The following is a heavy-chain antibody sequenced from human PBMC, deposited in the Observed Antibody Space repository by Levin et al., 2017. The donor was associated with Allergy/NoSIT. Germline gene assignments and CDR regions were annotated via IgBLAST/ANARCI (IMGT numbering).Heavy chain of an antibody. J-gene: IGHJ4*02. CDR1: GFTFSNAW. Sequence: PGGSLRLSCVASGFTFSNAWMSWVRQAPGKGLEWVGRIKTKTDGGTTAYAAPVKGRFTISRDDSKNTLYLQMNSLKTEDTAVYYCTTVPHYYGSGSYDDNWGQGTLVTVSS. CDR2: IKTKTDGGTT. V-gene: IGHV3-15*01. D-gene: IGHD3-10*01. CDR3: TTVPHYYGSGSYDDN.